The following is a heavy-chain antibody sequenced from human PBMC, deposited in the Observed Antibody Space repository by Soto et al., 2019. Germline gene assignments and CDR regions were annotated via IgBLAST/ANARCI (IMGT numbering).Heavy chain of an antibody. Sequence: SETLSLTCAVSGGSISDYWSWIRQPPGKGLEWIGYIHQSGSANYNPSLKSRLTISVDTSKNEFSLKLSSVTASDTAVYYCAKYDLLPGVHDASDIWSQGTLVTVSS. V-gene: IGHV4-4*09. CDR1: GGSISDY. D-gene: IGHD3-9*01. CDR2: IHQSGSA. CDR3: AKYDLLPGVHDASDI. J-gene: IGHJ3*02.